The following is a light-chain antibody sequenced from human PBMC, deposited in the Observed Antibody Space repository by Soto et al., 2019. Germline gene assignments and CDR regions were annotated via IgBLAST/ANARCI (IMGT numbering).Light chain of an antibody. CDR3: QQYAGSPWT. V-gene: IGKV3-20*01. CDR1: QSVSSNY. Sequence: EIVLTQSPGTLYLSPGERATLSCRASQSVSSNYLGWYQQKPGQAPRLLIYGASSRATGIPDRFSGGGSGTDFTLTISRLEPEDFAVYYCQQYAGSPWTFGQGTKVEIK. CDR2: GAS. J-gene: IGKJ1*01.